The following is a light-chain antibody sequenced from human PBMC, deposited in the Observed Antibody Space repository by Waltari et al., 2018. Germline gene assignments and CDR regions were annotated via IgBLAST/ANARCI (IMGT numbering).Light chain of an antibody. V-gene: IGKV2-28*01. CDR2: LGS. Sequence: VMTQSPLSLPVTPGEPASISCTSSHSLLRSNGYNYLDWYLQRPGQSPQLLIYLGSNRASGVPDRFSGSGYGTEFTLAISSLQPEDFATYYCQQLIDYPLTFGGGTKVEIK. CDR1: HSLLRSNGYNY. CDR3: QQLIDYPLT. J-gene: IGKJ4*01.